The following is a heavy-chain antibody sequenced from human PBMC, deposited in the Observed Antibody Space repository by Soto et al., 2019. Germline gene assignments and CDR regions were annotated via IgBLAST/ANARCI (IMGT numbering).Heavy chain of an antibody. V-gene: IGHV3-48*03. CDR3: ARRMNYYGPGRLMDV. Sequence: VQLVESGGGLVQPGGSLRLSCAASGFTSSSYELHWVRQAPGKGLEWISYISRSGGTIYYAGSVKGRFTISRDNADNAKNSLYLQMDSLRVEDTAVYYCARRMNYYGPGRLMDVWGQGTTVTVSS. CDR1: GFTSSSYE. CDR2: ISRSGGTI. J-gene: IGHJ6*02. D-gene: IGHD3-10*01.